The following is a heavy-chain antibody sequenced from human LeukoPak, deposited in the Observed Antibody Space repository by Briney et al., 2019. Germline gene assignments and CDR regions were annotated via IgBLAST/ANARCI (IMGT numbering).Heavy chain of an antibody. D-gene: IGHD3-3*01. CDR3: AKSFREEWLLSPYWMGY. J-gene: IGHJ4*02. Sequence: GGSLRLSCAASGFTVSSNYMSWVRQAPGKGLEWVSVIYSGGSTYYADSVKGRFTISRDNSKNTLYLQMNSLRAEDTAVYYCAKSFREEWLLSPYWMGYWGQGTLVTVSS. V-gene: IGHV3-53*05. CDR2: IYSGGST. CDR1: GFTVSSNY.